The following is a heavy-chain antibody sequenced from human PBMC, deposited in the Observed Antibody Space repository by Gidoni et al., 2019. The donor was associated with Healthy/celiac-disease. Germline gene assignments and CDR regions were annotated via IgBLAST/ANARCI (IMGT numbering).Heavy chain of an antibody. Sequence: EVQLVESGGGLVQPGGSLRLSCAASGLPFSSYEMNWVRQAPGKGLEWVSYISSSGSTIYYADSVKGRFTISRDNAKNSLYLQMNSLRAEDTAVYYCASDSGSYPYGMDVWGQGTTVTVSS. CDR1: GLPFSSYE. CDR2: ISSSGSTI. CDR3: ASDSGSYPYGMDV. J-gene: IGHJ6*02. D-gene: IGHD1-26*01. V-gene: IGHV3-48*03.